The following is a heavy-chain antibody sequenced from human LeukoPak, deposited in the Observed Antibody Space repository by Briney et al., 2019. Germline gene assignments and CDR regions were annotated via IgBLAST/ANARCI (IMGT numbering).Heavy chain of an antibody. D-gene: IGHD3-10*01. CDR1: GFTFSSYA. CDR2: ISGSGGST. J-gene: IGHJ4*02. V-gene: IGHV3-23*01. CDR3: AKDVGRITMVRGVISTPDY. Sequence: TGGSLRLSCAASGFTFSSYAMSWVRQAPGKGLEWVSAISGSGGSTYYADSVKGRFTISRDNSKNTLYLQMNSLRAEDTAVYYCAKDVGRITMVRGVISTPDYWGQGTLVTVSS.